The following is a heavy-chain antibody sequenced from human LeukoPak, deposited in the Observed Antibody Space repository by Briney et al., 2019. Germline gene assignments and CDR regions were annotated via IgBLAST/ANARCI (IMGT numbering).Heavy chain of an antibody. V-gene: IGHV3-66*01. CDR3: ARSGTTVVGGGY. D-gene: IGHD4-17*01. CDR1: GFTFSSYA. CDR2: IYSGGST. J-gene: IGHJ4*02. Sequence: PGGSLRLSCAASGFTFSSYAMSWVRQAPGKGLEWVSVIYSGGSTYYADSVKGRFTISRDNSKNTLYLQMNSLRAEDTAVYYCARSGTTVVGGGYWGQGTLVTVSS.